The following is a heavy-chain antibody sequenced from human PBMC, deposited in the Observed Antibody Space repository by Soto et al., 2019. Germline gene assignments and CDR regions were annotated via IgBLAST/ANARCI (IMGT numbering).Heavy chain of an antibody. CDR2: ISYDGSNK. CDR3: ARVRSGYYSQDAFDI. D-gene: IGHD3-22*01. Sequence: PGRSLRLSCAASGFTFSSYAMHWVRQAPGKGLEWVAVISYDGSNKYYADSVKGRFTISRDNSKNTLYLQMNSLRAEDTAVYYCARVRSGYYSQDAFDIWGQGTMVNVS. J-gene: IGHJ3*02. V-gene: IGHV3-30-3*01. CDR1: GFTFSSYA.